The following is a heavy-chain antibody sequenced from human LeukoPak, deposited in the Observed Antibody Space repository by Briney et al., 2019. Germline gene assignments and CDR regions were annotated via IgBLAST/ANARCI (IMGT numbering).Heavy chain of an antibody. J-gene: IGHJ4*02. Sequence: PGGTLRLSCAGSGFTFSRHGMNWVRQAPGKGLEWVSTISGSGGSTYYADSVKGRFTISRDNSKNTLYLQMNSLRAEDTAVYYCAKAPPRGWLGRGWDYWGQGTLVTVSS. CDR3: AKAPPRGWLGRGWDY. CDR1: GFTFSRHG. V-gene: IGHV3-23*01. CDR2: ISGSGGST. D-gene: IGHD6-19*01.